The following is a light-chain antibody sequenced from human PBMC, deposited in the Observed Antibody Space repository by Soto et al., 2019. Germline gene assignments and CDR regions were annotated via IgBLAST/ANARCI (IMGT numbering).Light chain of an antibody. J-gene: IGKJ1*01. CDR1: RSISAW. CDR2: KAS. CDR3: QQYTAFSWT. Sequence: DIQMTQSPSTLSASVGDRVTITCRASRSISAWLAWYQQKPGKAPKLLIYKASSLEEGVPSRFSGSGSGTEFTLTISGLQPDDFATYYCQQYTAFSWTFGQGTKVEIK. V-gene: IGKV1-5*03.